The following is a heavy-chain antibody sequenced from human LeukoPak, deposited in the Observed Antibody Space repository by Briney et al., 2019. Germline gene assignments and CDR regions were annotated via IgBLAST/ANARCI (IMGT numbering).Heavy chain of an antibody. V-gene: IGHV4-39*07. CDR2: IHYSGST. J-gene: IGHJ6*03. Sequence: SETLSLTCTVSGGSISSSSYYWGWIRQPPGKGLEWIGSIHYSGSTNYNPSLKSRVTISVDTSKNQFSLKLSSVTAADTAVYYCARDSRAGYYYYYMDVWGKGTTVTVSS. CDR3: ARDSRAGYYYYYMDV. CDR1: GGSISSSSYY. D-gene: IGHD6-19*01.